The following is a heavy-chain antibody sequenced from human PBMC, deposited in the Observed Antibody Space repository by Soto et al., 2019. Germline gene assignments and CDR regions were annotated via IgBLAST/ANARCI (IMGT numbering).Heavy chain of an antibody. CDR2: INAGNGNT. D-gene: IGHD2-2*01. CDR3: ARAYCSSTSCTPSDY. CDR1: GYTFTSYA. Sequence: ASVKVSCKASGYTFTSYAMHWVRQAPGQRLEWMGWINAGNGNTKYSQKFQGRVTITRDTSASTAYMELSSLRSEDTAVYYCARAYCSSTSCTPSDYWGQGTLVTVSS. V-gene: IGHV1-3*01. J-gene: IGHJ4*02.